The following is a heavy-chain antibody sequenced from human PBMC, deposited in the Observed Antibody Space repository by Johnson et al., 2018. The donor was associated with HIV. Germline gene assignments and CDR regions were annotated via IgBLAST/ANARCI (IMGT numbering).Heavy chain of an antibody. D-gene: IGHD3-22*01. CDR2: IKSKTDGGTT. CDR3: ARDQGNDYDSSGKPKRAFDI. J-gene: IGHJ3*02. CDR1: GFTVSSNY. Sequence: VQLVESGGGLIQPGGSLRLSCAASGFTVSSNYMSWVRQPPGKGLEWVGRIKSKTDGGTTDYAAPVKGRFSISRDDSKNTLYLQMNSLKTEDTAVYYCARDQGNDYDSSGKPKRAFDIGGQGTMVTVSS. V-gene: IGHV3-15*01.